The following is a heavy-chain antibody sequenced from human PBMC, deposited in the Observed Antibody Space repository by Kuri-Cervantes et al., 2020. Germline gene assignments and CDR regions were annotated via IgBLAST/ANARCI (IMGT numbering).Heavy chain of an antibody. D-gene: IGHD1-7*01. J-gene: IGHJ4*02. CDR3: ARDRDNWNSGFDY. Sequence: SETLSLTCTVSGGSISSGSYYWGWIRQPPGKGLEWIGSIYYSGSTYYNPSLKSRVTISVDTSKNQFSLKLSSVTAADTAVYYCARDRDNWNSGFDYWGQGTLVTVSS. CDR2: IYYSGST. V-gene: IGHV4-39*02. CDR1: GGSISSGSYY.